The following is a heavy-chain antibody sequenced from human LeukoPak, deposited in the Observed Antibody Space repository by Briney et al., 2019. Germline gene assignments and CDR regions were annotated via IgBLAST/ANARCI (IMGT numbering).Heavy chain of an antibody. D-gene: IGHD6-19*01. CDR2: IAYDGSDK. V-gene: IGHV3-30*02. J-gene: IGHJ4*02. CDR1: GFAFSGYG. CDR3: VAIAVAGQFY. Sequence: PGGSLRLSCAASGFAFSGYGMHWVRQAPGKGLEWVTYIAYDGSDKFYADSVRGRFTISRDNSKSTLYVQMNSLRVEDTAMYYCVAIAVAGQFYWGQGTLVTVSS.